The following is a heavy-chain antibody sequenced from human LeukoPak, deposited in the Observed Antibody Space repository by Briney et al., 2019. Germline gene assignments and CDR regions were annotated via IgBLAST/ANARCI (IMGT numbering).Heavy chain of an antibody. CDR2: IKQDGSEK. CDR1: GFTFSSYW. V-gene: IGHV3-7*01. Sequence: GGPLRLSCAASGFTFSSYWMSWVREAPGKGLEWVANIKQDGSEKYYVDSVKGRFTISRDNAKNSLYLQMNSLRAEDTAVYYCARDYQLLLWTPHYYFDYWGQGTLVTVSS. CDR3: ARDYQLLLWTPHYYFDY. D-gene: IGHD2-2*01. J-gene: IGHJ4*02.